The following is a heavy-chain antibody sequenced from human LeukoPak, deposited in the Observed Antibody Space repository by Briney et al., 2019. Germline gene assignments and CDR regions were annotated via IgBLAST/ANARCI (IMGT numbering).Heavy chain of an antibody. J-gene: IGHJ4*02. CDR3: ARSNWDDPFDY. Sequence: SETLSLTCNVSGGSISSTSYYWDWIRQPPGKGLEWIGSSYYSGSTYYNPSFKSRVTISVDTSKNQFSLRLSSVTAADTAVYYCARSNWDDPFDYWGQGTLVTVSS. CDR2: SYYSGST. V-gene: IGHV4-39*01. D-gene: IGHD1-20*01. CDR1: GGSISSTSYY.